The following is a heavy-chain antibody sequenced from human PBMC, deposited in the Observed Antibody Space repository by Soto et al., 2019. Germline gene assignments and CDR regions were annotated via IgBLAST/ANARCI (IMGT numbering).Heavy chain of an antibody. CDR2: ISPGSRYP. CDR3: VRGGGGGLFDP. V-gene: IGHV3-11*06. CDR1: GFTFGDSY. D-gene: IGHD2-15*01. Sequence: GGSLRLSCAGSGFTFGDSYISWIRQAPGKGLEWLSYISPGSRYPAYADSVKGRFTISRDNAKRSLYLQMMSLTAEDTAIYYCVRGGGGGLFDPWGQGTMVTVSS. J-gene: IGHJ5*02.